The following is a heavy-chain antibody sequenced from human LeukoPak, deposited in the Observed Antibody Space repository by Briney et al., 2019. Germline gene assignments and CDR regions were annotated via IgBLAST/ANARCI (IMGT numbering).Heavy chain of an antibody. Sequence: SETLSLTCTVSGGSIGSYYWSWIRQPPGKRLEWIGYIYSSGSTNYNPSLKSRVTMSVHTSKNQFSLNLSSVTAADTAVYYCARGRTFDPWGQGTLVTVSS. CDR2: IYSSGST. CDR1: GGSIGSYY. CDR3: ARGRTFDP. J-gene: IGHJ5*02. V-gene: IGHV4-59*01.